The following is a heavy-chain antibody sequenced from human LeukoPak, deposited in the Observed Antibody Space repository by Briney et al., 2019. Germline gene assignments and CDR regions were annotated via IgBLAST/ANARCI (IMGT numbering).Heavy chain of an antibody. J-gene: IGHJ4*02. D-gene: IGHD4-17*01. CDR3: ARVRQDYGDYYY. CDR1: GGSISSGDYY. V-gene: IGHV4-30-4*01. CDR2: IYYSRST. Sequence: TSETLSLTCTVSGGSISSGDYYWSWIRQPPGKGPESIGYIYYSRSTYYNPSLKSRVTISVDTSKNQFSLKLSSVTAADTAVYYCARVRQDYGDYYYWGQGTLVTVSS.